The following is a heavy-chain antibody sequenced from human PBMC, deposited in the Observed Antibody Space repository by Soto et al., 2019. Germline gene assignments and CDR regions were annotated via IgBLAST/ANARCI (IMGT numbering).Heavy chain of an antibody. CDR1: GYTFTSYD. CDR3: ARGGVYCSGGSCYSNWFDP. CDR2: MNPNSGNT. J-gene: IGHJ5*02. D-gene: IGHD2-15*01. V-gene: IGHV1-8*01. Sequence: ASVKVSCEASGYTFTSYDINWVRQATGQGLEWMGWMNPNSGNTGYAQKFQGRVTMTRNTSISTAYMELSSLRSEDTAVYYCARGGVYCSGGSCYSNWFDPWGQGTLVTVSS.